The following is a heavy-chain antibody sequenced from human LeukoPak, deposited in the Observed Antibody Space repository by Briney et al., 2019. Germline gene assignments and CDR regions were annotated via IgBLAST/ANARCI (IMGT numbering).Heavy chain of an antibody. J-gene: IGHJ4*02. CDR2: IGPTGSDR. D-gene: IGHD1-14*01. CDR1: GLTFSTSG. Sequence: GGSLRLSCTASGLTFSTSGFNWVRQAPGKGLEWVASIGPTGSDRYHADSIKGRFTISRDNANNFLYLQMNSLRAEDTAVFYCAIETNGRHYDYWGQGTLLTVSS. CDR3: AIETNGRHYDY. V-gene: IGHV3-21*06.